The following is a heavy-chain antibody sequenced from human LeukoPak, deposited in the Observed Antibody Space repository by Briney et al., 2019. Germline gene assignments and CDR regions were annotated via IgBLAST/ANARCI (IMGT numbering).Heavy chain of an antibody. D-gene: IGHD2-15*01. CDR2: IRSKAYGGTT. V-gene: IGHV3-49*04. J-gene: IGHJ6*04. Sequence: GGSLRLSCTASGFTFGDYAMSWVRQAPGKGLEWVGFIRSKAYGGTTEYAASVKGRFIISRDDSKSIAYLQMNSLKTEDTAVYYCTRDGVYCSGGSCYFYYYYGMDVWGKGTTVTVSS. CDR1: GFTFGDYA. CDR3: TRDGVYCSGGSCYFYYYYGMDV.